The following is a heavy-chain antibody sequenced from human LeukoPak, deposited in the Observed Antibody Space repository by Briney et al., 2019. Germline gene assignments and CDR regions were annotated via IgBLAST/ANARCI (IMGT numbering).Heavy chain of an antibody. Sequence: GRSLRLSCTASGFTLTTYAMSWVRQAPGKGLEWVAAIKSSDNSAYYIDSVKGRFTISRDNSKNTLFLQMNSLRAEDTAIYYCAKVVGDFNFWGQGTLVTVSS. CDR2: IKSSDNSA. CDR1: GFTLTTYA. D-gene: IGHD4-17*01. J-gene: IGHJ4*02. CDR3: AKVVGDFNF. V-gene: IGHV3-23*01.